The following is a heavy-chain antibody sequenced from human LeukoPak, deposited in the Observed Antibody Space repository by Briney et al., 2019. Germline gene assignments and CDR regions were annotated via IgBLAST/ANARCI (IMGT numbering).Heavy chain of an antibody. Sequence: ASVSVSCKASGYTSTDYYMHWVRHAPGQGLEWMGWINPNSGGTNYAQKFQGRVTMTRDTSISTAYMELSRLRSDDTAVYYCARGTTVVTPPQNFDYWGQGTLVTVSS. J-gene: IGHJ4*02. CDR3: ARGTTVVTPPQNFDY. D-gene: IGHD4-23*01. CDR1: GYTSTDYY. V-gene: IGHV1-2*02. CDR2: INPNSGGT.